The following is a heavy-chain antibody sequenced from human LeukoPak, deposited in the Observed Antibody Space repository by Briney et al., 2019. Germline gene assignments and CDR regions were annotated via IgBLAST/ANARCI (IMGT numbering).Heavy chain of an antibody. D-gene: IGHD3-3*01. CDR2: IYYSGST. V-gene: IGHV4-59*01. Sequence: PSETLSLTCTVSGGSISSYYWSWIRQPPGKGLEWIGYIYYSGSTNYNPSLKSRVTISVDTSKNQFSLKLSSVTAADTAVYYCARDIAPVNDFWSCPARLWGQGTLVTVSS. CDR1: GGSISSYY. J-gene: IGHJ4*02. CDR3: ARDIAPVNDFWSCPARL.